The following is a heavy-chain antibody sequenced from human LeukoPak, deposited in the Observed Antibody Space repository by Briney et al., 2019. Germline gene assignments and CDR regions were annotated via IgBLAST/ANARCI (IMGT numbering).Heavy chain of an antibody. CDR2: IYYSGST. V-gene: IGHV4-39*01. Sequence: SETLSLTCTVSGGSISSSSYYWGWIRQPPGKGLEWIVSIYYSGSTYYNPSLKSRVTISVDTSKNQFSLKLSSVTAADTAVYYCARATGSIAAATSYYFDYWGQGTLVTVSS. J-gene: IGHJ4*02. CDR1: GGSISSSSYY. CDR3: ARATGSIAAATSYYFDY. D-gene: IGHD6-13*01.